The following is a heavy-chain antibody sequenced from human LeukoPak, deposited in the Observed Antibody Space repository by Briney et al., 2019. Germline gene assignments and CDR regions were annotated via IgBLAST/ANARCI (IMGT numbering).Heavy chain of an antibody. V-gene: IGHV3-23*01. J-gene: IGHJ4*02. CDR2: ISGSGGST. D-gene: IGHD3-16*02. Sequence: GGSLRLPCAASGFTFSSYAMSWVRQAPGKGLEWVSAISGSGGSTYYADSVKGRFTISRDNSKNTLYLQMNSLRAEDTAVYYCAKHRSFYVNSLFDYWGQGTLVTVSS. CDR3: AKHRSFYVNSLFDY. CDR1: GFTFSSYA.